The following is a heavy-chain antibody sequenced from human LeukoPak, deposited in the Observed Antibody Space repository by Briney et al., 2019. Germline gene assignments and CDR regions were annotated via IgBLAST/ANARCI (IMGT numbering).Heavy chain of an antibody. V-gene: IGHV4-31*03. CDR3: ASLNYDSSGSLDY. J-gene: IGHJ4*02. Sequence: SQTLSLTCTVSGRSISSGGYYWSWIRQHPGKGLEWIGYIYYSRSTYNNPSLKSRVTISVDTSKNQFSLKLGSVTASDTAGYYCASLNYDSSGSLDYWGQGTLVTVSS. D-gene: IGHD3-22*01. CDR2: IYYSRST. CDR1: GRSISSGGYY.